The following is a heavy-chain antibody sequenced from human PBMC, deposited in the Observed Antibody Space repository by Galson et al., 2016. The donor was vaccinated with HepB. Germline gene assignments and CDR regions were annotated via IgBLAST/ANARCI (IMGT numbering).Heavy chain of an antibody. CDR1: GYSFNTYW. CDR3: ARRRIPATSRIEKARYYYYGLDV. D-gene: IGHD2-15*01. CDR2: IYPGDSDI. J-gene: IGHJ6*02. V-gene: IGHV5-51*01. Sequence: QSGAEVKKPGESLKISCKGSGYSFNTYWIGWVRQMPGKGLEWMAIIYPGDSDIKYSPSFQGHVTISTDKSTSTAYLQWRSLQASDTGLYFCARRRIPATSRIEKARYYYYGLDVWGQGTTVIVS.